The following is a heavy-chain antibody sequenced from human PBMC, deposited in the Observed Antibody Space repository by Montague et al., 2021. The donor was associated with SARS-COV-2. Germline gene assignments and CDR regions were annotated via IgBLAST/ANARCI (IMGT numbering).Heavy chain of an antibody. CDR1: GGSISSGGYY. D-gene: IGHD3-22*01. Sequence: TLSLTCTVSGGSISSGGYYWSWIRQHPGKGLEWIGYIYYSGSTYYNPSLKSRVTISVDTSKNQFSLKMSSVTAADTVVYYCARSPEPMIILIITSLNWYFDLWGRGTLVTVSS. J-gene: IGHJ2*01. CDR3: ARSPEPMIILIITSLNWYFDL. V-gene: IGHV4-31*03. CDR2: IYYSGST.